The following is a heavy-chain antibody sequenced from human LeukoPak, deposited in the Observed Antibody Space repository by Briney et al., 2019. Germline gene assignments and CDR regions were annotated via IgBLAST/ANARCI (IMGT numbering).Heavy chain of an antibody. J-gene: IGHJ3*02. V-gene: IGHV3-66*01. CDR2: IYSGGST. CDR1: GFIVSSYY. D-gene: IGHD6-13*01. Sequence: GGSLRLSCAASGFIVSSYYMSWVRQAPGKGLEWVSVIYSGGSTYYADSVKGRFTISRDNSKNTLYLQMNSLRAEDTAMYYCARDVPPAADAFDMWGQGTMVTVSS. CDR3: ARDVPPAADAFDM.